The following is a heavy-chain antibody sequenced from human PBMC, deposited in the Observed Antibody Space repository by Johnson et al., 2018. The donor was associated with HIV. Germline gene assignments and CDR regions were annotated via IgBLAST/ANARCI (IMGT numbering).Heavy chain of an antibody. CDR2: INQDGSEM. Sequence: VQLVESGGGLVQPGGSLRLSCAASGFSISTYWMSWVRQAPGKGLEWLANINQDGSEMYYVDSVKGRFTISRDNAKNSLFLQMNSLRAEDTAVYYCARGGLTMIVVAYWGQGTMVTVSS. CDR1: GFSISTYW. V-gene: IGHV3-7*01. D-gene: IGHD3-22*01. CDR3: ARGGLTMIVVAY. J-gene: IGHJ3*01.